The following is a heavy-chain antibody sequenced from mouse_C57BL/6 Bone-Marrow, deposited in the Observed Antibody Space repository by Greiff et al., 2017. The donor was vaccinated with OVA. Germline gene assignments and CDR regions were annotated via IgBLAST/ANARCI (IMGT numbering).Heavy chain of an antibody. J-gene: IGHJ3*01. CDR3: AREFITTVKGSAWFAY. Sequence: QVQLKESGAELMKPGASVKLSCKATGYTFTGYWIEWVKQRPGHGLEWIGEILPGSGSTNYNEKFKGKATFTADTSSNTAYMQLSSLTTEDSAIYYCAREFITTVKGSAWFAYWGQGTLVTVSA. CDR2: ILPGSGST. D-gene: IGHD1-1*01. V-gene: IGHV1-9*01. CDR1: GYTFTGYW.